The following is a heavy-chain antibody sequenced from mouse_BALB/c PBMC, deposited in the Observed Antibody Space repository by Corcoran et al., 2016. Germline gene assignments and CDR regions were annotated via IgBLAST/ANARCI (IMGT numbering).Heavy chain of an antibody. V-gene: IGHV1S136*01. Sequence: EVQLQQSGPELVKPGASVKMSCKASGYTFTSYVIHWVKQKPGQGLEWVGYFYPYNDNTKYNEKFKGTATLTSDKSSSTAYMELFSLTSEDSAVDYWAREVPGGNPFVYWGQGTTRTVSS. D-gene: IGHD2-1*01. J-gene: IGHJ2*01. CDR2: FYPYNDNT. CDR3: AREVPGGNPFVY. CDR1: GYTFTSYV.